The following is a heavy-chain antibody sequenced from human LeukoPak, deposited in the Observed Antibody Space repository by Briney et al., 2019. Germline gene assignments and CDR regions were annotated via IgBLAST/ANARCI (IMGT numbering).Heavy chain of an antibody. CDR3: AREVQGYYDFWSGYYPNWFDP. CDR2: ISSSGSTI. J-gene: IGHJ5*02. D-gene: IGHD3-3*01. V-gene: IGHV3-11*04. Sequence: GGSLRLSCAASGFTCSDYYMSWILQAPGKRLEWFSYISSSGSTIYYADSVKGRLTISRDNAKNSLYLQMNSLRAEDTAVYYCAREVQGYYDFWSGYYPNWFDPWGQGTLVTVSS. CDR1: GFTCSDYY.